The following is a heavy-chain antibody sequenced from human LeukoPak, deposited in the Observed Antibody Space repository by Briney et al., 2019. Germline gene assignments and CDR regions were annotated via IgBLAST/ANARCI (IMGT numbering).Heavy chain of an antibody. V-gene: IGHV3-48*04. J-gene: IGHJ1*01. CDR3: ARDGHYDILTGYFQD. Sequence: GRSLRLSCAASGFTFSSYAMHWVRQAPGKGLEWVSYITNSGTTIYYADSVKGRFTISRDNAKNSLYLQMNSLRAEDTAVYYCARDGHYDILTGYFQDWGQGTLVTVSS. CDR2: ITNSGTTI. CDR1: GFTFSSYA. D-gene: IGHD3-9*01.